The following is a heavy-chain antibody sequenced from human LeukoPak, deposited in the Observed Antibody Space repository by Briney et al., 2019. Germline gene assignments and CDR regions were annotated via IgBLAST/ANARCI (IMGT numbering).Heavy chain of an antibody. V-gene: IGHV3-48*03. CDR1: GFTFSIYE. CDR3: ARGLRFDY. Sequence: GGSLRLSCAASGFTFSIYEMNWVRQAPGKGLEWLSYIGTSDDTVYYADSVKGRFTTSRDNSKNSVFLQMKSLRGEDTARYYCARGLRFDYWGQGALVTVSS. CDR2: IGTSDDTV. J-gene: IGHJ4*02.